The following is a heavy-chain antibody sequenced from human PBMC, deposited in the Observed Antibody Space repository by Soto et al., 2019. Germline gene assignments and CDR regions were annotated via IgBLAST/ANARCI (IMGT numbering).Heavy chain of an antibody. CDR3: ARAVTPYFGTWFDP. CDR2: ISHAGST. Sequence: QLQLQESGSGLVKPSQTLSLTCAVSGGSITSGNTYSWSWIRQPPGKGLEWIGSISHAGSTSYNPSLKSRVSMSVDKSKNLFSLKLSSVTAADMAVYYCARAVTPYFGTWFDPWGQGTLVTVSS. D-gene: IGHD3-10*01. CDR1: GGSITSGNTYS. J-gene: IGHJ5*02. V-gene: IGHV4-30-2*01.